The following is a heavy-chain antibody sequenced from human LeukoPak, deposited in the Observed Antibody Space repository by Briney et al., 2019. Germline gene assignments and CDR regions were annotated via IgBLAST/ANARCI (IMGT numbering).Heavy chain of an antibody. CDR3: ARGDLVILPAAHQFDC. D-gene: IGHD2-2*01. J-gene: IGHJ4*02. V-gene: IGHV3-30*03. CDR2: ISHDGTNR. Sequence: GRSLTLSCAVSGFTFSRYTIHWVRQAPGRGLEWVPSISHDGTNRFYAGSVKGRFTISRDNSKNKLDLQMNSLTPEDTAVYYCARGDLVILPAAHQFDCWGQGTLVSVSS. CDR1: GFTFSRYT.